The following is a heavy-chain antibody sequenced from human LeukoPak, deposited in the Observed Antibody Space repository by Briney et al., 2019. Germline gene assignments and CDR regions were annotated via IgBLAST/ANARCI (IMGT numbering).Heavy chain of an antibody. CDR1: GFTFDDYG. CDR3: AKAAGYSSSWYTDY. Sequence: GGSLRLSCAASGFTFDDYGMSWVRHAPGKGLEWVSGINWNGGSTGYADSVKGRFTISRDNAKNSLYLQMNSLRAEDTALYYCAKAAGYSSSWYTDYWGQGTLVTVSS. D-gene: IGHD6-13*01. V-gene: IGHV3-20*04. J-gene: IGHJ4*02. CDR2: INWNGGST.